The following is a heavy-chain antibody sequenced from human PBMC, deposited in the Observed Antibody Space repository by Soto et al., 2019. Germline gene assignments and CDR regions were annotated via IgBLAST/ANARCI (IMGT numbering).Heavy chain of an antibody. V-gene: IGHV3-66*01. CDR2: IYSGGST. CDR1: GFTVTTSY. J-gene: IGHJ5*02. CDR3: ARDRPHSWLDP. D-gene: IGHD4-4*01. Sequence: GGSLRLSCVGSGFTVTTSYMSWVRQAPGKGLEWVSFIYSGGSTHYADSVNNRFTVSRDNAKNTIYLQMNSLRVEDTAVYYCARDRPHSWLDPWGQGTLVTVSS.